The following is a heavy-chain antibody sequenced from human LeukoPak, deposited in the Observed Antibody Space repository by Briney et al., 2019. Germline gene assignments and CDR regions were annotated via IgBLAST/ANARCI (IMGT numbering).Heavy chain of an antibody. Sequence: GGSLRLSCAASGFTVSSNYMSWVRQAPGKGLEWVGRTKSKTEGGTKDYAAPVKGRFTISRDDSKNTLYLQMNSLKTEDTAVYYCTTGVSYDFWSGYYPDYWGQGTLVTVSS. CDR2: TKSKTEGGTK. J-gene: IGHJ4*02. CDR1: GFTVSSNY. V-gene: IGHV3-15*01. D-gene: IGHD3-3*01. CDR3: TTGVSYDFWSGYYPDY.